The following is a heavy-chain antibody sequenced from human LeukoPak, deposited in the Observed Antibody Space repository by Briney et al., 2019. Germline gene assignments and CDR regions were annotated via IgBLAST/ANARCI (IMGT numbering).Heavy chain of an antibody. CDR2: IYYSGST. J-gene: IGHJ4*02. D-gene: IGHD3-3*01. CDR1: CGSISSYY. Sequence: SETLSLTCTVSCGSISSYYWSWIRQPPGKGLEWIGYIYYSGSTNYNPSLKSRVTISVDTSKNQFSLKLSSVTAADTAVYYCARHMADGYYDFWSGYSHAGNFDYWGQGTLVTVSS. V-gene: IGHV4-59*08. CDR3: ARHMADGYYDFWSGYSHAGNFDY.